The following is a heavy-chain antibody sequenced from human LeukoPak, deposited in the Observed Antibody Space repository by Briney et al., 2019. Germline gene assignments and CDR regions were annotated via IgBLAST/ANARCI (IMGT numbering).Heavy chain of an antibody. V-gene: IGHV3-23*01. J-gene: IGHJ6*03. CDR3: AKDLYYYGSGSPMDV. CDR1: GFTFSSYA. CDR2: ISGSGDNT. Sequence: PGGSLRLSCAASGFTFSSYAMSWVRQAPGKGLEWVSGISGSGDNTYYADSVKGRFTISRDNSKNTLYLQMNSLRAEDTAVYYCAKDLYYYGSGSPMDVWGKGTTVTISS. D-gene: IGHD3-10*01.